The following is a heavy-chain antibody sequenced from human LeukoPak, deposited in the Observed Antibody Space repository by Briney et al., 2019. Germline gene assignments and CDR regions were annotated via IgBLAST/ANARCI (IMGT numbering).Heavy chain of an antibody. CDR1: GFTFSSYG. J-gene: IGHJ4*02. Sequence: PGGSLRLSCAASGFTFSSYGMHWVRQAPGKGLEWVAVISYDGSNKYYADSVKGRFTISRDNSKNTLYLQMDSLRAEDTAVYYCAKAGRDILTGYSYFDYWGQGTLVTVSS. D-gene: IGHD3-9*01. CDR3: AKAGRDILTGYSYFDY. CDR2: ISYDGSNK. V-gene: IGHV3-30*18.